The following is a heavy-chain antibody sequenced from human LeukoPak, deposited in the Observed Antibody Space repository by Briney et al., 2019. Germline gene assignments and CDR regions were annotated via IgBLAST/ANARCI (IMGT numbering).Heavy chain of an antibody. CDR1: GFSFSNYE. CDR2: MSSSGSMT. J-gene: IGHJ6*03. CDR3: ARPDFNDYYMDV. Sequence: GGSLRLSCAASGFSFSNYEMNWVRQTPGKGLEWVSYMSSSGSMTWYADSVKGRFTISRDNAKRSLYLQMNSLRVEDTAVYYCARPDFNDYYMDVWGKGTTVTVSS. V-gene: IGHV3-48*03.